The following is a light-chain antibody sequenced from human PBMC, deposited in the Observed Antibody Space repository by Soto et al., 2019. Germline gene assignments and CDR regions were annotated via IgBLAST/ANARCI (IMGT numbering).Light chain of an antibody. Sequence: QSALTQPASVSGSPGQSITISCTGTNSDVGTYNLVSWYQQHPGKAPKLMIYEVTKRPSGVSNRFSGSKSGNTASLTISGLHAEDEADYYCCSYAGSTTPVVFGGGTKLTVL. CDR2: EVT. J-gene: IGLJ2*01. CDR1: NSDVGTYNL. CDR3: CSYAGSTTPVV. V-gene: IGLV2-23*02.